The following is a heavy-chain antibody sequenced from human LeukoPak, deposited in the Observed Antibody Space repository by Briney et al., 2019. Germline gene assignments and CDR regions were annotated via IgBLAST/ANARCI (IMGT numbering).Heavy chain of an antibody. CDR1: GGTFSSYA. Sequence: SVKVSCKASGGTFSSYAISWVRQAPGQGLEWMGGIIPIFGTANYAQKFQGRVTITADESTSTAYMELSSLRSEDTAAYYCAQTPQMWTKVGYFDYWGQGTLVTVSS. CDR2: IIPIFGTA. CDR3: AQTPQMWTKVGYFDY. J-gene: IGHJ4*02. V-gene: IGHV1-69*13. D-gene: IGHD4-23*01.